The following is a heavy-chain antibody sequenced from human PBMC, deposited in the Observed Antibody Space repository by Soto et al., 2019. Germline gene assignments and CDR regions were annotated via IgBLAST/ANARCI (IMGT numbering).Heavy chain of an antibody. CDR2: IYPSDSDI. CDR1: GYSFTYYW. V-gene: IGHV5-51*01. Sequence: PGDSLKISCKGSGYSFTYYWIAWVRQMPGKGLEWMGIIYPSDSDIRYSPSFQGQVTISADKSISTAYLQWTSLKTSDTAMYYCARVPSVVTPGNDYFGLDVWGQGTTVTVSS. CDR3: ARVPSVVTPGNDYFGLDV. J-gene: IGHJ6*02. D-gene: IGHD3-16*01.